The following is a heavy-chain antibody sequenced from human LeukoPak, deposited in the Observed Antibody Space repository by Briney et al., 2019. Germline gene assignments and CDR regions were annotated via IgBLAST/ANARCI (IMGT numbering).Heavy chain of an antibody. J-gene: IGHJ6*02. Sequence: QVSCKASGGTFSSYAISWVRQAPGLGLEWMGGIIPIFGTANYAQKFQGRVTITADESTSTAYMELSSLRSEDTAVYYCARGRSSGWPYYYYYGMDVWGQGTTVTVSS. D-gene: IGHD6-19*01. CDR3: ARGRSSGWPYYYYYGMDV. CDR1: GGTFSSYA. CDR2: IIPIFGTA. V-gene: IGHV1-69*01.